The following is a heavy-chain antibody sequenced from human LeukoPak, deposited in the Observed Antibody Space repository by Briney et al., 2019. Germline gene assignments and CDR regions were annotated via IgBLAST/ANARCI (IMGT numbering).Heavy chain of an antibody. Sequence: PGGSLRLSCAASGFTVSNTYMSWVRQAPGKGLEWVSIIYSGGGTRCADSVKGRFTISRDNSRNTLYLQMNSLRAEDTALYYCARDNYDSSGFTWGQGTLVTVSS. D-gene: IGHD3-22*01. V-gene: IGHV3-53*01. CDR3: ARDNYDSSGFT. J-gene: IGHJ4*02. CDR2: IYSGGGT. CDR1: GFTVSNTY.